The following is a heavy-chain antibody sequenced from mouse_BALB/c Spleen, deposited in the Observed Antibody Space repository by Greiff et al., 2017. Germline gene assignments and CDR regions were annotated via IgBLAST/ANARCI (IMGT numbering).Heavy chain of an antibody. CDR1: GFTFSDYY. CDR2: ISDGGSYT. V-gene: IGHV5-4*02. CDR3: ARDGGGAWFAY. J-gene: IGHJ3*01. Sequence: DVQLVESGGGLVKPGGSLKLSCAASGFTFSDYYMYWVRQTPEKRLEWVATISDGGSYTYYPDSVKGRFTISRDNAKNNLYLQMSSLKSEDTAMYYCARDGGGAWFAYWGQGTLVTVSA.